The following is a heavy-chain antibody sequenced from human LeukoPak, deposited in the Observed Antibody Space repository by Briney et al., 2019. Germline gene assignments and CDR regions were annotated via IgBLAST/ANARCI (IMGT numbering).Heavy chain of an antibody. CDR3: TRRVGTNPNYYYSSGYFDY. J-gene: IGHJ4*02. D-gene: IGHD3-22*01. CDR2: INHSGST. CDR1: GGSFSGYY. V-gene: IGHV4-34*01. Sequence: PSETLSLTCAVYGGSFSGYYWSWLRQPPGKGREWLGEINHSGSTNYNPSLKSRVTISVDTSKSQFSLKLNSVTAADTALYYCTRRVGTNPNYYYSSGYFDYWGQGTLVIVSS.